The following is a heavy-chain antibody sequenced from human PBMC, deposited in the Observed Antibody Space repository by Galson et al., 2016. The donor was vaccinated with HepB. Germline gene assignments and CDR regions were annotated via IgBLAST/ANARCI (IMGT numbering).Heavy chain of an antibody. D-gene: IGHD2/OR15-2a*01. CDR2: ISTYSGNT. CDR1: GYTFTTSG. Sequence: SVKVSCKASGYTFTTSGISWVRQAPGQGLEWMGWISTYSGNTKYAQKFQGGLTLTTDSSTTTAYMELRSLRFDDTALYYCARVVQYRFDSWGQGTLVTVSS. V-gene: IGHV1-18*01. J-gene: IGHJ4*02. CDR3: ARVVQYRFDS.